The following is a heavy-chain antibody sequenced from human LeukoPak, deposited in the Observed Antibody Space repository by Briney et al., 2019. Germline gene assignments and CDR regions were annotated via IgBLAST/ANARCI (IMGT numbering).Heavy chain of an antibody. CDR2: MRHDGSQI. CDR1: GFTFSDYD. V-gene: IGHV3-30*02. Sequence: GSLRLSCVASGFTFSDYDMHWVRQDPGKGLEWVASMRHDGSQIYYADSVKGRFTISRDNSKNTLYLQMNSLRVEDTAIYYCAKDIGRRIFGVAYDAFHVWGQGTMVTVSS. J-gene: IGHJ3*01. D-gene: IGHD3-3*01. CDR3: AKDIGRRIFGVAYDAFHV.